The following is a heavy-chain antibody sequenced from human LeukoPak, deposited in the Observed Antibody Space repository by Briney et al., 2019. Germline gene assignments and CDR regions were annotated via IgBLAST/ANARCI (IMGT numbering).Heavy chain of an antibody. D-gene: IGHD4-11*01. V-gene: IGHV3-7*01. CDR3: ARGSAVTANNFDF. CDR2: IKQDESEK. Sequence: GGSLRLSCAASGFTFSKSAMSWVRQAPGKGLEWVANIKQDESEKYYVDSVKGRFTISRDNAKNSLYLQMNSLRAEDTAVYYCARGSAVTANNFDFWGQGTLVTVSS. J-gene: IGHJ4*02. CDR1: GFTFSKSA.